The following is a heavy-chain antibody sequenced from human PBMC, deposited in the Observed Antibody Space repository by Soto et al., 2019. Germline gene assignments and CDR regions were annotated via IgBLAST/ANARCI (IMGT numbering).Heavy chain of an antibody. J-gene: IGHJ3*02. CDR1: GFTFSAYT. CDR3: ARDGYSGRSDGFDI. Sequence: QVQLVESGGGVVQPGRSLRLSCAPSGFTFSAYTMHWVRQPPGKGLEWVAVISYDGNNERYTDPVKGRFTVSRDNSKSTLYLQMNSLKSEDTAVYYCARDGYSGRSDGFDIWGQGTMVTVSS. CDR2: ISYDGNNE. D-gene: IGHD1-26*01. V-gene: IGHV3-30-3*01.